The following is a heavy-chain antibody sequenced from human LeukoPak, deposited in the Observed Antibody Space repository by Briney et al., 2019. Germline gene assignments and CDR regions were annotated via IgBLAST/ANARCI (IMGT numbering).Heavy chain of an antibody. CDR1: GFPFNNYN. CDR2: ISTSSSTI. J-gene: IGHJ3*02. CDR3: ARGINSSSAFDI. D-gene: IGHD5-18*01. V-gene: IGHV3-48*01. Sequence: GGSLRLSCAASGFPFNNYNMNWVRQAPGRGLEWVSYISTSSSTIYYADSVKGRFTSSRDNANNSLYLQMNSLRAEDTAVYYCARGINSSSAFDIWGQGTMVTVSS.